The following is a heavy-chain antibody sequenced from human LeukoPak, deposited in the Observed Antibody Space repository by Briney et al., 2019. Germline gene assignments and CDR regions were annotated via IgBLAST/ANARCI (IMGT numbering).Heavy chain of an antibody. CDR1: GFTFGSYQ. CDR3: ATVHYEGDY. D-gene: IGHD3-22*01. CDR2: IKRDGSEK. J-gene: IGHJ4*02. Sequence: GGSLRLSCAASGFTFGSYQMNWVRQAPGKGLEWVANIKRDGSEKYYMDSVKGRFTISRDNAKNSLYLQMDSLRAEDTAVYYCATVHYEGDYWGQGTLVTVSS. V-gene: IGHV3-7*01.